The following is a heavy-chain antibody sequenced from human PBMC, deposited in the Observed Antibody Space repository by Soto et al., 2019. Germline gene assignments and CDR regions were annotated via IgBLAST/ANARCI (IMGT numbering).Heavy chain of an antibody. CDR2: IVSGSTYT. CDR3: ARVDGESRMDV. J-gene: IGHJ6*02. V-gene: IGHV3-11*06. CDR1: GFTFSDYY. Sequence: QVQPVESGGGLVKPGGSLRLSSAASGFTFSDYYMSWIRKAPGKGLEWISYIVSGSTYTNYADSVKGRFTISRDNAKESMYLEMNSLRAEDTAVYYCARVDGESRMDVWGQGTTVSVSS. D-gene: IGHD2-21*01.